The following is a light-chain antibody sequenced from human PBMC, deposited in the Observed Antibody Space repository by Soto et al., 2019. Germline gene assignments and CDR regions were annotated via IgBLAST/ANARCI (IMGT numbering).Light chain of an antibody. CDR2: DAS. CDR3: QQYNNWPLT. CDR1: QSVDND. Sequence: EIVMTQSPATLSVPPGDRATLSCRASQSVDNDLAWYQQKPGQPPRLLIYDASTRATGIPARFSGSQSGTEFTLTISSLLSEDFAVYSCQQYNNWPLTFGGGTKVEIK. J-gene: IGKJ4*01. V-gene: IGKV3D-15*01.